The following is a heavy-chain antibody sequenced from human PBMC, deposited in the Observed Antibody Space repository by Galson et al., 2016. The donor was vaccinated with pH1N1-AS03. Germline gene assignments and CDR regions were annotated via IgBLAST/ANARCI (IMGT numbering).Heavy chain of an antibody. CDR1: GFTFSGYS. V-gene: IGHV3-21*03. Sequence: SLRLSCAASGFTFSGYSMNWFRQAPGKGLEWVSSISRSSTYIYYADSVKGRFPISRDNAKNSLFLQMHSLRAEDTAVYYCARTFPGRVVVVAAAMQEGPDYWGQGTLVTVSS. CDR3: ARTFPGRVVVVAAAMQEGPDY. J-gene: IGHJ4*02. CDR2: ISRSSTYI. D-gene: IGHD2-2*01.